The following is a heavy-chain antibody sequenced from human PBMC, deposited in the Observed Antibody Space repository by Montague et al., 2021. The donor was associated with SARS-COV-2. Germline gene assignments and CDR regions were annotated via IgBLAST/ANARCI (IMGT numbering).Heavy chain of an antibody. CDR2: IYYSGST. CDR3: ARVGRQQLVRLSGMDV. CDR1: GGSISSSSYY. J-gene: IGHJ6*02. Sequence: SETLSLTCTVSGGSISSSSYYWGWIRQPPGKGLEWIGSIYYSGSTYYNLSLKGRVTISVDTSKNQFSLKLSSVTAADTAVYYCARVGRQQLVRLSGMDVWGQGNTVTVSS. V-gene: IGHV4-39*07. D-gene: IGHD6-13*01.